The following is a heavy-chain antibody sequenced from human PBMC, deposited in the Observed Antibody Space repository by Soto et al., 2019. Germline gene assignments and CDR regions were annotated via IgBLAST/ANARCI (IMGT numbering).Heavy chain of an antibody. CDR1: GYSFSDYW. V-gene: IGHV3-74*01. CDR3: SRDTFGEKDS. Sequence: EVQLVESGGGLIQPGGSLRLSCAGSGYSFSDYWMHWVRQVPGKGLVWVSRLNPDASTTSYADSVQGRFTISRDNAKNTLYLQMNSLRADDTAVYYCSRDTFGEKDSWGQGTLVTVSS. D-gene: IGHD3-10*01. CDR2: LNPDASTT. J-gene: IGHJ4*02.